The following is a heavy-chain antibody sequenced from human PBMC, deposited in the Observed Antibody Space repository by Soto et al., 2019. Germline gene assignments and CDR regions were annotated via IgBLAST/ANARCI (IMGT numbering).Heavy chain of an antibody. CDR1: GYNFNGYY. V-gene: IGHV1-2*02. J-gene: IGHJ4*02. CDR3: ARPNLGDLDY. Sequence: ASVKVSCKASGYNFNGYYVHWVRQAPGQGLEWMGWINPNSGGTKYAQKFQGRVTMTRDTSISTAYMELRRVRSDDTAVYYCARPNLGDLDYWGQGTPVTVPQ. CDR2: INPNSGGT. D-gene: IGHD3-16*01.